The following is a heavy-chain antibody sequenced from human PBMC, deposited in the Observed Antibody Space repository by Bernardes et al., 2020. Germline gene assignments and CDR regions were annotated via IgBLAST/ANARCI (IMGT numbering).Heavy chain of an antibody. CDR3: ARTYCTNGVCYFPDY. CDR2: IYYSGST. D-gene: IGHD2-8*01. J-gene: IGHJ4*02. V-gene: IGHV4-59*01. CDR1: GGSISSYY. Sequence: SEPLSLTCTVSGGSISSYYWSWIRQPPGKGLEWIGYIYYSGSTNYNPSLKSRVTISGDTSKNEFSLKLSSVTAADTAVYYCARTYCTNGVCYFPDYWGQGTLVTVSS.